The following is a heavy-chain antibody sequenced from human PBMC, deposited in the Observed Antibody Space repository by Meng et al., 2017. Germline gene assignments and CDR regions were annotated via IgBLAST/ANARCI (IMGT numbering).Heavy chain of an antibody. D-gene: IGHD2-15*01. CDR1: GGSISSYY. CDR2: IYYSGSI. Sequence: SETLSLTCTVSGGSISSYYWSWIRQPPGKGLEWIGYIYYSGSINYNPSLKSRVTISVDTSKNQFSLKLSSVTAADTAVYYCAREPYCSGGSCYPDYWGQGTLVTVSS. V-gene: IGHV4-59*01. CDR3: AREPYCSGGSCYPDY. J-gene: IGHJ4*02.